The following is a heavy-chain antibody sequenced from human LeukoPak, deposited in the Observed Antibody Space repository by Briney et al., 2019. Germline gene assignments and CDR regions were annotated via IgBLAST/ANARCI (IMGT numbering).Heavy chain of an antibody. J-gene: IGHJ4*02. D-gene: IGHD6-19*01. V-gene: IGHV5-51*01. CDR2: IYPGYADT. CDR1: GYSFTSYL. CDR3: ARSSSGWFDC. Sequence: PGESLKTSCKGSGYSFTSYLLGLARQIPGKGLECMGTIYPGYADTRYSPPLEGQVTITTDKSISTAYLQWSSLEASDTAMYYCARSSSGWFDCWGQGTLVTVSS.